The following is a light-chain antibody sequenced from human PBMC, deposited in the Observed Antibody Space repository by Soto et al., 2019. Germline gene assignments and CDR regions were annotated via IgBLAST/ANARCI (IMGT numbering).Light chain of an antibody. CDR1: SSDIGTYNR. CDR2: EVN. V-gene: IGLV2-18*02. CDR3: SSYTSSSTFVI. Sequence: QSALTQPPSVSGSPGQSVTISCTGTSSDIGTYNRVSWYQQPPGTAPKLVIYEVNNRPSGVPDRISGSKSGNTASLTISGLQADDEADYYCSSYTSSSTFVIFGGGTKLTVL. J-gene: IGLJ2*01.